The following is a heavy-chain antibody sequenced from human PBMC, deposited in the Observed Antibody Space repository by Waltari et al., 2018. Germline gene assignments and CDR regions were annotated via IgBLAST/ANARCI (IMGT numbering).Heavy chain of an antibody. J-gene: IGHJ4*02. CDR3: ARGVEWELLGGVWVLDY. V-gene: IGHV6-1*01. Sequence: QVQLQQSGPGLVKPSQTLSLTCAISGDSVSSNSAAWNWIRQSPSRGLEWLGRTYYRSKWYNDYAVSVKSRITINPDTSKNQFSLQLNSVTPEDTAVYYCARGVEWELLGGVWVLDYWGQGTLVTVSS. D-gene: IGHD1-26*01. CDR1: GDSVSSNSAA. CDR2: TYYRSKWYN.